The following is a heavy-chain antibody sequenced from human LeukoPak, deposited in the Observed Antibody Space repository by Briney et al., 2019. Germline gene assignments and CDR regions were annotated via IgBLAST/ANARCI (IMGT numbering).Heavy chain of an antibody. CDR1: GFTLSSYP. CDR3: ARDSSGYPFDY. J-gene: IGHJ4*02. CDR2: ISNDIRNT. Sequence: QTGGSLRLSCAASGFTLSSYPMHWVRQAPGKGLEWVAVISNDIRNTYYADSVKGRFSISRDNPKNTLYLQMNSLRADDTALYYCARDSSGYPFDYWGQGTLVTVSS. D-gene: IGHD3-22*01. V-gene: IGHV3-30-3*01.